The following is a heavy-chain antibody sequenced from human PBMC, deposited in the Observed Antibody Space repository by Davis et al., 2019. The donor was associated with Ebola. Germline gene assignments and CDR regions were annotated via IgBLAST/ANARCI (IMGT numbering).Heavy chain of an antibody. D-gene: IGHD7-27*01. Sequence: SQTLSLTCAISGDSVSSNSAAWNWIRQSPSRGLEWLGRTYYRSKWYNDYAVSVKSRITINPDTSKNQFSLKLSSVTAADTAVYYCATTTNWAPFFYGMDVWGKGTTVTVSS. V-gene: IGHV6-1*01. CDR1: GDSVSSNSAA. CDR2: TYYRSKWYN. CDR3: ATTTNWAPFFYGMDV. J-gene: IGHJ6*04.